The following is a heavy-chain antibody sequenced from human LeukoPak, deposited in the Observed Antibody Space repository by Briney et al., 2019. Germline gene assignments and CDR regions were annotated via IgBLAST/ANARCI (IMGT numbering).Heavy chain of an antibody. V-gene: IGHV3-9*01. D-gene: IGHD1-26*01. CDR3: AKVGWQWELLGYFDY. CDR2: ISWNSGSI. Sequence: GGSLRLSCAASGFTFDDYAMHWVRQAPGKGLELVSGISWNSGSIGYADSVKGRFTISRDNAKNSLYLQMNSLRAEDTALYYCAKVGWQWELLGYFDYWGQGTLVTVSS. J-gene: IGHJ4*02. CDR1: GFTFDDYA.